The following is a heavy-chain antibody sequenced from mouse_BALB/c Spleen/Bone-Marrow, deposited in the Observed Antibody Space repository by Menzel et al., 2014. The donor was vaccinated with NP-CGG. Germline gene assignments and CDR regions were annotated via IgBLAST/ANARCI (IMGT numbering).Heavy chain of an antibody. CDR2: IYPYNGGT. J-gene: IGHJ3*01. Sequence: VQLQQSGPELVKPGASVKISCKASGYTFTDYNMHWVKQSHGKSLEWIGYIYPYNGGTGYNQKFKSKATLTVDNSSSTAYMELHSLTSEDSAVYYCARRFITTAAWFAYWGQGTLVTVSA. CDR1: GYTFTDYN. D-gene: IGHD1-2*01. V-gene: IGHV1S29*02. CDR3: ARRFITTAAWFAY.